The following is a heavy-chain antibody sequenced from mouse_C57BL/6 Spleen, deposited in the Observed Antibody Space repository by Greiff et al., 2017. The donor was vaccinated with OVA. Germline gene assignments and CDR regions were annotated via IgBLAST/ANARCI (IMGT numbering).Heavy chain of an antibody. Sequence: VHVKQSGPELVKPGASVKMSCKASGYTFTDYNMHWVKQSHGTSLEWIGYINPNNGGTSYNQKFKGKATFTVNKSSSSAYMELRSLTSEDSAVYYCAKLYDTSWLDYWGQGTSVTVSS. CDR1: GYTFTDYN. CDR2: INPNNGGT. V-gene: IGHV1-22*01. D-gene: IGHD2-3*01. CDR3: AKLYDTSWLDY. J-gene: IGHJ4*01.